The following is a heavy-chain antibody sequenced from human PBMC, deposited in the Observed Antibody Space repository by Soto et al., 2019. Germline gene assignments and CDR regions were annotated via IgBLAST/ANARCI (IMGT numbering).Heavy chain of an antibody. CDR1: GFAFYYYN. Sequence: PGGSLRLSCAASGFAFYYYNMNWVRQAPRRGLEWVSSISGSGIDIHFTDSVKGRFTISRDNAKTSLYLQMDSLRPEDTAIYYCARGGVTNYADYYFDLWGHGALVTVSS. V-gene: IGHV3-21*01. CDR3: ARGGVTNYADYYFDL. J-gene: IGHJ4*01. D-gene: IGHD4-17*01. CDR2: ISGSGIDI.